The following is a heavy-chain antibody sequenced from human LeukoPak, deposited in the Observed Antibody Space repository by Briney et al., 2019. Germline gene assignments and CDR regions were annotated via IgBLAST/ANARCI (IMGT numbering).Heavy chain of an antibody. CDR1: GDSISRGRYY. D-gene: IGHD2-8*02. Sequence: SETLSLPCTVSGDSISRGRYYCSWIRQHRGEGLGWIGFMDYSGITYYNPSLKCRFTKSVVTSKNKYSLKLSSVTAADTAVYYCARDLVVGTSGFAFDIWGQGTMVTVSS. V-gene: IGHV4-31*03. CDR2: MDYSGIT. J-gene: IGHJ3*02. CDR3: ARDLVVGTSGFAFDI.